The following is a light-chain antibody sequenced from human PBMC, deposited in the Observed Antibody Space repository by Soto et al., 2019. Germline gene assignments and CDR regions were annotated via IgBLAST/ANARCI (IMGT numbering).Light chain of an antibody. J-gene: IGLJ1*01. CDR3: CSYAGSYPLV. CDR2: DVS. Sequence: QSALTQPRSLSGSPGQSVTISCTGTISDVGGYNYVSWYQQHPGKAPKLMIYDVSKRPSGVPDRFSGSKSGNTASLTISGLQAEDEADYYCCSYAGSYPLVFGTGTKVTVL. CDR1: ISDVGGYNY. V-gene: IGLV2-11*01.